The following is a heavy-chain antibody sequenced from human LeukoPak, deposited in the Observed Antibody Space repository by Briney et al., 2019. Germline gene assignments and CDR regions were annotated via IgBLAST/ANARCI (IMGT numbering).Heavy chain of an antibody. CDR3: ARQLDRYAFDI. CDR1: GFTFSSYW. D-gene: IGHD1-1*01. J-gene: IGHJ3*02. Sequence: GGSLRLSCAASGFTFSSYWMSWVRQAPGKGLEWVSSISSSSSYIYYADSVKGRFTISRDNAKNSLYLQMNSLRAEDTAVYYCARQLDRYAFDIWGQGTMVTVSS. V-gene: IGHV3-21*01. CDR2: ISSSSSYI.